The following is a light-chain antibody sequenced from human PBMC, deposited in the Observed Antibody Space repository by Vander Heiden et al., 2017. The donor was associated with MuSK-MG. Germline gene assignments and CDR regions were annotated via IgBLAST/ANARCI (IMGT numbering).Light chain of an antibody. CDR3: QSYDSNQNGVGG. J-gene: IGLJ3*02. Sequence: QSVLTQPPSVSGAPGQRVTISCSGSTSNIGTGYAVHWYQQFPGTAPKLLIYHNTNRPSGVPDRFSGSTSGTSASLAITGLQAEDEADYYGQSYDSNQNGVGGCGGGTKLTVL. CDR2: HNT. CDR1: TSNIGTGYA. V-gene: IGLV1-40*01.